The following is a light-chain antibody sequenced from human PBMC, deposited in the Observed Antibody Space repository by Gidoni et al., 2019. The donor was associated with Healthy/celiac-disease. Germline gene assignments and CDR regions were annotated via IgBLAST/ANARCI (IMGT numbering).Light chain of an antibody. V-gene: IGLV2-23*02. CDR1: SSDVGSYNL. Sequence: QPALTQPASVSGSPALSITISCTGPSSDVGSYNLVSWYQQHPGKAPNLMIYEVSKRPSGVSNRCSGAKSGNTASLTISGLQDEDEADDYCCSYEGSSTFVVFGGGTKLTVL. CDR2: EVS. J-gene: IGLJ2*01. CDR3: CSYEGSSTFVV.